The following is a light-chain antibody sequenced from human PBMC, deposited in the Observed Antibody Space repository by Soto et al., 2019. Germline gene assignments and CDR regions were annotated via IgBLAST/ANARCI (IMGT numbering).Light chain of an antibody. V-gene: IGKV3-20*01. CDR3: QQYGSSPGT. J-gene: IGKJ4*01. CDR2: GAS. CDR1: QSVSNNY. Sequence: EIVLTQSPGTLSLSPGERATLSCRASQSVSNNYLAWYQQKPGQAPRLLIYGASNRATGIPDRFRGSGSGTEFTLTITRLEPEDFAVYYCQQYGSSPGTFGGGTKVDIK.